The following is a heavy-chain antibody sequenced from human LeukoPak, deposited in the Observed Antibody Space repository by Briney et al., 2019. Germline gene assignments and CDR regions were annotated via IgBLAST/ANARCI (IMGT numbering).Heavy chain of an antibody. CDR1: GYTFTTYY. D-gene: IGHD3-9*01. CDR2: INPSGGST. J-gene: IGHJ4*02. Sequence: GASVKVSCKASGYTFTTYYMHWVRQAPGQGLEWMGIINPSGGSTSYALKFQGRVTMTRDTSTSTVYMALSSLRSEDTAVYYCARDLSPVNYDILTGYYIMDFWGQGTLVTVSS. CDR3: ARDLSPVNYDILTGYYIMDF. V-gene: IGHV1-46*03.